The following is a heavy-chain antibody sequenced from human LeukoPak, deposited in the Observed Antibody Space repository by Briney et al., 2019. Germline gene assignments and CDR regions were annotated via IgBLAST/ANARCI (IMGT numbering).Heavy chain of an antibody. J-gene: IGHJ4*02. CDR1: GGSLSSSSFY. Sequence: SETLSLTCTVSGGSLSSSSFYGGWIRQPPGKGLEWIGSIYYSGSTYYNPSLKSRVTISVDTSKNQFSLRLSSVTAADTAVYYCARQSGRICYGCKGDDFGYWGQGTLVTVSS. D-gene: IGHD2-15*01. CDR2: IYYSGST. CDR3: ARQSGRICYGCKGDDFGY. V-gene: IGHV4-39*01.